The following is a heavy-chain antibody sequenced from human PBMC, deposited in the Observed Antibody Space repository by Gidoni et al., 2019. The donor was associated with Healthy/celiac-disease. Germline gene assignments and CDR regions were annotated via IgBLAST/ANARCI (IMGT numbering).Heavy chain of an antibody. CDR2: IYYSGST. Sequence: QVQLQESGPGLVKPSQTLSLPCTVSGGSISSGGYYWSWIRQHPGKGLEWIGYIYYSGSTYYNPSLKSRVTISVDTSKNQFSLKLSSVTAADTAVYYCASGIYYDSSGYWSPFDYWGQGTLVTVSS. D-gene: IGHD3-22*01. V-gene: IGHV4-31*03. CDR3: ASGIYYDSSGYWSPFDY. J-gene: IGHJ4*02. CDR1: GGSISSGGYY.